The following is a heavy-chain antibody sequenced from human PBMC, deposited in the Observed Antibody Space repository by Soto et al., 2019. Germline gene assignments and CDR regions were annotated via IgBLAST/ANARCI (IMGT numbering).Heavy chain of an antibody. CDR2: IYSGGST. D-gene: IGHD1-26*01. CDR3: AGRVGATNYGMDV. J-gene: IGHJ6*02. CDR1: EFTVSSNY. V-gene: IGHV3-53*01. Sequence: GSLRLSCAASEFTVSSNYMNWVRQAPGKGLECVSTIYSGGSTYYADSVKGRFTISRDNSKNTLYLQMNNLRAEDTTVYYCAGRVGATNYGMDVCRQGTTVTAAS.